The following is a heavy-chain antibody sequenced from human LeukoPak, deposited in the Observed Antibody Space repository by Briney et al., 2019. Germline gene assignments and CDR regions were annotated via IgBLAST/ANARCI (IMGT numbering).Heavy chain of an antibody. J-gene: IGHJ6*03. V-gene: IGHV1-18*01. Sequence: GASVKVSCKASGYTFTSYGISWVRQAPGQGLEWMGWISAYNGNTNYAQKLQGRVTMTTDTSTSTAYMELRSLRSDDTAVYYCASNFGYTGYYYYYYMDVWGKGTTVTVSS. CDR3: ASNFGYTGYYYYYYMDV. CDR2: ISAYNGNT. CDR1: GYTFTSYG. D-gene: IGHD6-13*01.